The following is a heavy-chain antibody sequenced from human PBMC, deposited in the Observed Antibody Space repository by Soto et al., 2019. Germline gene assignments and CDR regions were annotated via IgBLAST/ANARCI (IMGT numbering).Heavy chain of an antibody. V-gene: IGHV3-11*01. CDR1: GFTFSDYY. Sequence: QVQLVESGGGLVKPGGSLRLSCAASGFTFSDYYMSWIRRAPGKGLEWVSYISSSGSIIYYADSVKGRFTISRDNAKNSLYLQLNSLRAEDTAVHYCARDLAYYASDGYFDYWGQGTLVTVSS. CDR2: ISSSGSII. CDR3: ARDLAYYASDGYFDY. J-gene: IGHJ4*02. D-gene: IGHD3-22*01.